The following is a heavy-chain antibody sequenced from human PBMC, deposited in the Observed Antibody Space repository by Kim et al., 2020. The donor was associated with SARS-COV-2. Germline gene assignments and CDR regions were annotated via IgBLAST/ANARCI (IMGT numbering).Heavy chain of an antibody. V-gene: IGHV4-39*01. J-gene: IGHJ2*01. D-gene: IGHD1-26*01. CDR3: ARLPKAGAYWYFDL. Sequence: TPSLRGGFTISVDTPRNQFSLKLSSVTAADTAVYYCARLPKAGAYWYFDLWGRGTLVTVSS.